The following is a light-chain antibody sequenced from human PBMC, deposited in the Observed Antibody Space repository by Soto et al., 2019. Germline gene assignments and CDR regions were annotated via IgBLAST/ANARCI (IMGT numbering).Light chain of an antibody. CDR3: MQRLEIPYT. Sequence: MMTQTPLSLPVTPGEPASISCRSSHSLVNSDDGNTYLDWYLSKPGQSPQLLIYTLSNRASGVPDSFSASGSVTDFTLSISRVEPGDVGIYYCMQRLEIPYTFGQGTKLEI. J-gene: IGKJ2*01. CDR1: HSLVNSDDGNTY. V-gene: IGKV2-40*01. CDR2: TLS.